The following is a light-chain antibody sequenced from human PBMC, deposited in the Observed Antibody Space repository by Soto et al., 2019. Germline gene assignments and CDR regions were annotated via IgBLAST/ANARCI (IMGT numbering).Light chain of an antibody. Sequence: DIQMTQSPSTLSASVGDRVTITCRASQSISSWLAWYQQKPGKAPKLLNYDASSLESGVPSRFSGSGSGTEFTLTISSLQPDDFATYHCQQYNSYSYTFGQGTKLEIK. CDR3: QQYNSYSYT. CDR1: QSISSW. CDR2: DAS. J-gene: IGKJ2*01. V-gene: IGKV1-5*01.